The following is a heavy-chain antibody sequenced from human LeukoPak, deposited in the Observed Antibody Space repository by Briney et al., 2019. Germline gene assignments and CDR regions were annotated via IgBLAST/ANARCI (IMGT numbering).Heavy chain of an antibody. V-gene: IGHV3-11*01. CDR2: ISSSSSTI. D-gene: IGHD3-22*01. CDR1: GFTFSDYY. Sequence: PGGSLRLSCAASGFTFSDYYMSWIRQAPGKGLEWVSYISSSSSTIYYADSVKGRFTISRDNAKNSLYLQMNSLRAEDTAVYYCARDLTMMSAFDIWGQGTMVTVSS. CDR3: ARDLTMMSAFDI. J-gene: IGHJ3*02.